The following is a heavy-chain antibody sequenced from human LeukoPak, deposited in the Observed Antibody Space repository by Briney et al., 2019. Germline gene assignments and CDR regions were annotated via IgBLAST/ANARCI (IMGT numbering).Heavy chain of an antibody. V-gene: IGHV4-34*01. CDR2: INHSGST. D-gene: IGHD3-9*01. Sequence: SETLSLTCAVYGGSFSGYYWSWIRQPPGKGLEWIGEINHSGSTNYNPSLKSRVTISVDTSKNQFSLKLSSVTAADTAVYYCARITYYDILTGLGWFDPWGQGTLVTVSS. CDR1: GGSFSGYY. CDR3: ARITYYDILTGLGWFDP. J-gene: IGHJ5*02.